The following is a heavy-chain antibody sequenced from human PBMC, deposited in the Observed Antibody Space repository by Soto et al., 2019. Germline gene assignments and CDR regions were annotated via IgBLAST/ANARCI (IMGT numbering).Heavy chain of an antibody. Sequence: QVQLQQWGAGLLKPSETLSLTCAVHGGSFSGYIWTWIRQPPGKGLQWIGQINHSGSTYCNPSLKSRVILSVPTSNDQFPLELSAVPAADTAVYYCARGLLTGSSYSGAWYCFGYWGQGTLVTVSS. CDR3: ARGLLTGSSYSGAWYCFGY. CDR1: GGSFSGYI. J-gene: IGHJ4*02. CDR2: INHSGST. V-gene: IGHV4-34*01. D-gene: IGHD1-26*01.